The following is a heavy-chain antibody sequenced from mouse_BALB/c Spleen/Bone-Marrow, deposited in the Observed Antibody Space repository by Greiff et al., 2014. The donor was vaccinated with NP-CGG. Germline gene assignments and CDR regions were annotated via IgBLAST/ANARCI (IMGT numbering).Heavy chain of an antibody. CDR2: INPSNGGT. CDR1: GYSFTRYY. D-gene: IGHD1-1*01. V-gene: IGHV1S81*02. Sequence: VQLQQSGAELVEPGASVKLSCKASGYSFTRYYMYWVKQRPGQGLEWIGEINPSNGGTNFNEKFKSKATLTVDKSSSTAYMQFSSLTSEDSAVYYCTRSNYGYWYFDVWGAGTTVTVSS. J-gene: IGHJ1*01. CDR3: TRSNYGYWYFDV.